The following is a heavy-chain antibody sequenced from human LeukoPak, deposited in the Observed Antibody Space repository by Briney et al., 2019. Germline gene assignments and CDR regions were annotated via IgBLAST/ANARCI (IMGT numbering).Heavy chain of an antibody. CDR2: ISGNSGSI. D-gene: IGHD5-12*01. Sequence: PGGSLRLSCAASGFTFDDYVMHWVRQAPGKGLEWVSGISGNSGSIGYADSVKGRFTISRDNAKNSLYLQMNSLRAEDTALYYCAKEASGGPHFDYWGQGTLVTVSS. CDR1: GFTFDDYV. J-gene: IGHJ4*02. CDR3: AKEASGGPHFDY. V-gene: IGHV3-9*01.